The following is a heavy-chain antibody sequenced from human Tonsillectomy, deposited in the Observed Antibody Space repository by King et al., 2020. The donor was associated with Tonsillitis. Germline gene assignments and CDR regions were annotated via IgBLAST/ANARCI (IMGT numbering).Heavy chain of an antibody. J-gene: IGHJ4*02. D-gene: IGHD3-16*02. CDR2: ISWNRVAI. CDR1: GYTFEDFS. V-gene: IGHV3-9*01. CDR3: AVSYTSRRYTPPYDS. Sequence: VQLVESGGGLVQPGRSLRLTCAASGYTFEDFSMHWVRQAPGKGLEWVAGISWNRVAIGYGGSMKGRFTLSRDNAKNSLYLQMDSLRTDDTALYFCAVSYTSRRYTPPYDSWGQGTLVTVST.